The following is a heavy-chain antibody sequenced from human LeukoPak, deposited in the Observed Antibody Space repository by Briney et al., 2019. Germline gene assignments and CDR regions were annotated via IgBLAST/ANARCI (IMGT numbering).Heavy chain of an antibody. Sequence: GGSLRLSCAASGFIVSTSNMNWVRQAPGKGLEWVSFMSSSSRTIYYADSVKGRVSISRDNAKNSLYLQMNSLRDEDTAIYYCAIFGLGSGSRDYWGQGTLVTVSS. CDR2: MSSSSRTI. J-gene: IGHJ4*02. CDR1: GFIVSTSN. D-gene: IGHD3-10*01. V-gene: IGHV3-48*02. CDR3: AIFGLGSGSRDY.